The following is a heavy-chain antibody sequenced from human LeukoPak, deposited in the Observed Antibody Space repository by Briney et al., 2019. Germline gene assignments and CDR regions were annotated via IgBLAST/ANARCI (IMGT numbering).Heavy chain of an antibody. Sequence: PSETLSLTCTVSGGSISSYYWSWIRQPPGKGLEWIGYIYYSGSTNYSPSLKSRVTISVDTSKNQFSLKLSSVTAADTAVYYCAGGFEYTNLDYWGQGTLVTVSS. CDR2: IYYSGST. D-gene: IGHD6-6*01. CDR1: GGSISSYY. CDR3: AGGFEYTNLDY. V-gene: IGHV4-59*01. J-gene: IGHJ4*02.